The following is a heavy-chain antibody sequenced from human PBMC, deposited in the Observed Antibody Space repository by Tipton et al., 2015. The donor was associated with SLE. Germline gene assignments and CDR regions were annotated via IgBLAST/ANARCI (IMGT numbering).Heavy chain of an antibody. Sequence: SLRLSCAASGFTFTSYAMSWVRQAPGKGLEWVSSICGSDGTTYYADSVKGRFTISRDNSENAVYLQMDSLRAEDTALYYCTKAFCARMNCYSLHGYWGRGTLVAVAS. CDR3: TKAFCARMNCYSLHGY. CDR1: GFTFTSYA. V-gene: IGHV3-23*01. CDR2: ICGSDGTT. J-gene: IGHJ4*02. D-gene: IGHD2-15*01.